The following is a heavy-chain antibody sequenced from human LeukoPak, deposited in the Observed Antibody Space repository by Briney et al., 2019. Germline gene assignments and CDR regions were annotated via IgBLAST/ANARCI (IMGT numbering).Heavy chain of an antibody. CDR2: INHSGST. CDR1: GGSFSGYY. V-gene: IGHV4-34*01. CDR3: AQVGATMGDMEY. Sequence: PSETLSLTCAVYGGSFSGYYWSWIRQPPGKGLEWIGEINHSGSTNYNPSLKSRVTISVDTSKNQFSLKLSSVTAADTAVYYCAQVGATMGDMEYWGQGTLVTVSS. J-gene: IGHJ4*02. D-gene: IGHD1-26*01.